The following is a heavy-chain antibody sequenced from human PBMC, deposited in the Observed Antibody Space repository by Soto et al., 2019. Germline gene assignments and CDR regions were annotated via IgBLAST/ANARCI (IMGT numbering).Heavy chain of an antibody. D-gene: IGHD6-19*01. Sequence: PGGALRDPWSGSGVSLGDHYMDWVRQVQRKGLEWLSYISDNSLYITYADSMQGRFTVSRDNAKNSVYLQLTSLRVDDTAVYYCAREGSSGVFDFWGQGALVTVS. CDR3: AREGSSGVFDF. V-gene: IGHV3-11*05. CDR2: ISDNSLYI. CDR1: GVSLGDHY. J-gene: IGHJ4*02.